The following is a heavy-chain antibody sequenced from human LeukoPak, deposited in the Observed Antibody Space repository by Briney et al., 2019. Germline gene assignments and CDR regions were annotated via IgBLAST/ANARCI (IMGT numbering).Heavy chain of an antibody. CDR2: IRAGGGST. D-gene: IGHD3-10*01. J-gene: IGHJ5*02. CDR3: AKDGGSGMGFDP. Sequence: GGSLRLSCAASGFAFSNYAMTWVRQAPGKGLEWVSGIRAGGGSTNFADSVRGRFTLSTDNSKNTLYLQMDSLRAEDAAIYYCAKDGGSGMGFDPWGQGTLVTVSS. V-gene: IGHV3-23*01. CDR1: GFAFSNYA.